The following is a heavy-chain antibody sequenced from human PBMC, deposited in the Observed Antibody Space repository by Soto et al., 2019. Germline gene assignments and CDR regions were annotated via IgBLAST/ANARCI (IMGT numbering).Heavy chain of an antibody. Sequence: SVKVSCKASGGTFSSYAISWVRQAPGQGLEWMGGIIPIFGTANYAQKGQVRVTITADESTSTAGMERASLGTEDTDVYYCAREYDILTGEYKGVYDYWLYVWG. V-gene: IGHV1-69*13. CDR2: IIPIFGTA. CDR1: GGTFSSYA. CDR3: AREYDILTGEYKGVYDYWLYV. J-gene: IGHJ6*01. D-gene: IGHD3-9*01.